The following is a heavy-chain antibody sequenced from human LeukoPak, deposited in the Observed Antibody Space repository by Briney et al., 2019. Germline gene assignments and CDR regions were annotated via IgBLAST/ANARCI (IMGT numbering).Heavy chain of an antibody. CDR3: AGGFWSGYYPNYYYYGMDV. CDR2: ISGSGGST. V-gene: IGHV3-23*01. D-gene: IGHD3-3*01. Sequence: GGSLRLSCSASGFTFSSYAMSWVRQAPGKGLEWVSAISGSGGSTYYADSVKGRFTISRDNSKNTLYLQVNSLRAEDTAVYYCAGGFWSGYYPNYYYYGMDVWGQGTTVTVSS. CDR1: GFTFSSYA. J-gene: IGHJ6*02.